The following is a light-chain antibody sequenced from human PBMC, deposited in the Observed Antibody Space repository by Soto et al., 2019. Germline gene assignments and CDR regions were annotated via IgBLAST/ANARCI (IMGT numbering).Light chain of an antibody. CDR3: QQFDSSVT. CDR1: QSVSSTF. V-gene: IGKV3-20*01. J-gene: IGKJ1*01. Sequence: EIVLTQSPGSLSLSPGEIATLSCRASQSVSSTFFAWYQQRPGQAPRLLMYGASSRATGIPERFSGSGSGTDFTLTISRLEPEDLAVYYFQQFDSSVTFGQGTKVESK. CDR2: GAS.